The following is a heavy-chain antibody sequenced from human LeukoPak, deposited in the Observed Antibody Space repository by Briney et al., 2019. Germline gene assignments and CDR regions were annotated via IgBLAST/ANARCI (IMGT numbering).Heavy chain of an antibody. D-gene: IGHD2-21*02. V-gene: IGHV3-23*01. CDR3: AKKTSYCGGDCYPYYFDH. CDR2: ITGSGGST. Sequence: GGSLRLSCAASGFTFSSYAMNWVRQAPGKGLEWVSAITGSGGSTYYADSVKGRFTISRDNSKNTVHLQMNSLRADDTAVYYCAKKTSYCGGDCYPYYFDHWGQGTLVTVSS. J-gene: IGHJ4*02. CDR1: GFTFSSYA.